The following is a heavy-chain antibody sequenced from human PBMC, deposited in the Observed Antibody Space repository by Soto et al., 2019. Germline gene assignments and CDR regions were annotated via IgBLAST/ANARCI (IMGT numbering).Heavy chain of an antibody. CDR1: GGSISSGGYS. J-gene: IGHJ4*02. CDR3: ASAGGLGGGAVAY. V-gene: IGHV4-30-2*01. CDR2: IYHSGST. Sequence: QLQLQESGSGLVKPSQTLSLTCAVSGGSISSGGYSWSWIRQPPGKGLEWIGYIYHSGSTYYNPSLKIRVTISANRSKNQFSRKLSSVTAADTAAYYCASAGGLGGGAVAYWGQGTLVTVSS. D-gene: IGHD3-16*01.